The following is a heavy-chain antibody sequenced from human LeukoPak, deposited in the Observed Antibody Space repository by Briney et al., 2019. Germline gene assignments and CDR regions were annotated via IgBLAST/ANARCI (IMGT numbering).Heavy chain of an antibody. CDR3: AKANPGIDGYHRHFDY. J-gene: IGHJ4*02. Sequence: PGRSLRLSCAASGFTFSSYGMHWVRQAPGKGLEWVAVIWYDGSNKYYADSVKGRFTISRDNSKNSLYLQMNRLRAEDTALYYCAKANPGIDGYHRHFDYWGQGTLVTVSS. CDR1: GFTFSSYG. CDR2: IWYDGSNK. D-gene: IGHD5-24*01. V-gene: IGHV3-33*06.